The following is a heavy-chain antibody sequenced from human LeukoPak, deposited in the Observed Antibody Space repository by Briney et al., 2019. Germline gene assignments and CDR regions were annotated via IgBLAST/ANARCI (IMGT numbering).Heavy chain of an antibody. CDR2: IVVGSGNT. CDR1: GFTFTSSA. D-gene: IGHD2-2*02. V-gene: IGHV1-58*01. J-gene: IGHJ6*02. CDR3: AAESNTDYYYGMDV. Sequence: SVKVSCKASGFTFTSSAVQWVRQARGQRLEWIGWIVVGSGNTNYAQKFQERVTITRDMSTGTAYMELSSLRSEDTAVYYCAAESNTDYYYGMDVWGQGTTVTVSS.